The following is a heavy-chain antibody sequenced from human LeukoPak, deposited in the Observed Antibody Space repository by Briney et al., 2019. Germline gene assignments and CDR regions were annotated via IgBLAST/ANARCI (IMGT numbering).Heavy chain of an antibody. J-gene: IGHJ4*02. CDR1: GYTFTGYY. CDR3: ARDRGYGSGSYYDY. Sequence: ASVKVSCKASGYTFTGYYMHWVRQAPGQGLEWMGWTNPNSGGTNYAQKFQGRVTMTRDTSISTAYMELSRLRSDDTAVYYCARDRGYGSGSYYDYWGQGTLVTVSS. V-gene: IGHV1-2*02. CDR2: TNPNSGGT. D-gene: IGHD3-10*01.